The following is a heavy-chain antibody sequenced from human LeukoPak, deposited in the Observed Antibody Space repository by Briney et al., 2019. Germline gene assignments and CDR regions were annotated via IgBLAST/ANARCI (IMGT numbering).Heavy chain of an antibody. Sequence: GGSLRLSCAASGFTFDDYAMHWVRQAPGKGLEWVAVIWYDGSNKYYADSVKGRFTISRDNSKNTLYLQMNSLRAEDTAVYYCARDRKRYYYYGMDVWGQGTTVTVSS. J-gene: IGHJ6*02. V-gene: IGHV3-33*08. CDR1: GFTFDDYA. CDR2: IWYDGSNK. D-gene: IGHD1-14*01. CDR3: ARDRKRYYYYGMDV.